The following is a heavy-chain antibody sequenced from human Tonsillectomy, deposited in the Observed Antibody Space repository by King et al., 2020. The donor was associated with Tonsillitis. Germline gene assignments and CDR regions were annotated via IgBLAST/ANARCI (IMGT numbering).Heavy chain of an antibody. CDR1: GGSISSYY. V-gene: IGHV4-59*01. D-gene: IGHD1-26*01. J-gene: IGHJ4*02. CDR3: ARGGRDSGSPGRVDY. CDR2: IYYSGGT. Sequence: QLQESGPGLVKPSETLSLTCTVSGGSISSYYWNWIRQPPGKELEWIGYIYYSGGTNYNPSLKSRVTISVDTSQNQVSLKLTSVTAADTAVYYCARGGRDSGSPGRVDYWGQGTLVTVSS.